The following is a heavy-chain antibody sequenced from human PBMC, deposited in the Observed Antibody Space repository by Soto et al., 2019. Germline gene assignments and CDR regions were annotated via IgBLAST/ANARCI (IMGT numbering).Heavy chain of an antibody. D-gene: IGHD1-26*01. CDR2: IGTSGSYI. Sequence: PGGSLRLSCAASGFTFDDYAMSWVRQAPGKGLEWVSSIGTSGSYIYDTDSVKGRFTISRDNTKDSLYLQMNSLRAEDTAIYYCARGSAFIGLDYWGQGTPVTVSS. CDR1: GFTFDDYA. V-gene: IGHV3-21*01. J-gene: IGHJ4*02. CDR3: ARGSAFIGLDY.